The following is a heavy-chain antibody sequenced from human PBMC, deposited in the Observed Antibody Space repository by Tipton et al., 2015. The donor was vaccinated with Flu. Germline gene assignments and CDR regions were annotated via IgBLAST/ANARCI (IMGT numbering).Heavy chain of an antibody. J-gene: IGHJ3*01. Sequence: GSLRLSCAASGFTFDNYAMSWVRQAAGKGLEWVSGVTGSDTFYADSVRGRFTLFGDNSRTIVYLQMNSLRVEDTAVYYWARDHGRSPTAIGQEHFDVWGQGTTVTVSS. V-gene: IGHV3-23*01. CDR2: VTGSDT. D-gene: IGHD4-11*01. CDR3: ARDHGRSPTAIGQEHFDV. CDR1: GFTFDNYA.